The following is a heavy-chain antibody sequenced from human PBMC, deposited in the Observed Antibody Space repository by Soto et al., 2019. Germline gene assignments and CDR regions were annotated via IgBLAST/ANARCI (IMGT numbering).Heavy chain of an antibody. Sequence: LEWLGRTYYRSKWYNDYAVSVKSRITINPDTSKNQFSLQLNSVTPEDTALYFCARRPNSFDYCGQGTLVTVSS. J-gene: IGHJ4*02. CDR3: ARRPNSFDY. CDR2: TYYRSKWYN. V-gene: IGHV6-1*01.